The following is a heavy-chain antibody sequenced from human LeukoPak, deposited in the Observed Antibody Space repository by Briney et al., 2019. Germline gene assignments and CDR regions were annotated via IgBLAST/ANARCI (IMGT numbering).Heavy chain of an antibody. CDR3: ARGSATGLAY. D-gene: IGHD1-1*01. V-gene: IGHV4-34*01. CDR2: IDRSGST. Sequence: SETLSLTCAVYGGSFSGYSWTWIRQPPGKGLEWIGEIDRSGSTNYNPSLKSRLTISVDTSKNQFSLKLSSVTAADTAVYYCARGSATGLAYWGQGNLVTVSS. J-gene: IGHJ4*02. CDR1: GGSFSGYS.